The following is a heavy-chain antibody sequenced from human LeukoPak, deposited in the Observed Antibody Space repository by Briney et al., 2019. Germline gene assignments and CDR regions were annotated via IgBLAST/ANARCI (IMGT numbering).Heavy chain of an antibody. Sequence: GGSLRLSCAASGFTFSNYGMHWVRQAPGKGLEWVAAVSYDGTYKYYADSMKGRFTVSRDNSKNTLYLQVNTLQAEDTAVYYCAKDGTSFISYYYDSSGFYDCWGQGTLVTVSS. CDR3: AKDGTSFISYYYDSSGFYDC. V-gene: IGHV3-30*18. D-gene: IGHD3-22*01. J-gene: IGHJ4*02. CDR1: GFTFSNYG. CDR2: VSYDGTYK.